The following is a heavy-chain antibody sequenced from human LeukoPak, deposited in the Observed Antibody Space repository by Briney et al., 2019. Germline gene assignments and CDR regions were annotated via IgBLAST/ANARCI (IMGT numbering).Heavy chain of an antibody. CDR1: GGTFSSYA. CDR2: IIPILGIA. V-gene: IGHV1-69*04. Sequence: GASVKVSCKASGGTFSSYAISWVRQAPGQGLEWMGRIIPILGIANYAQKFQGRVTITADKSTSTAYMELSSLRSEDTAVYYCARPSCSSTSCSSYYFDYWGQGTLVTVSS. D-gene: IGHD2-2*01. CDR3: ARPSCSSTSCSSYYFDY. J-gene: IGHJ4*02.